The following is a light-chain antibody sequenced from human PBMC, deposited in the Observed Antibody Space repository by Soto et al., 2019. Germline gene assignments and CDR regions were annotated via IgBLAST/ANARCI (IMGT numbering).Light chain of an antibody. V-gene: IGKV1-39*01. Sequence: DIQMTQSPSPLSASVGDRVTITCRASQSISSYLNWYQQKPGKAPKLLIYAASSLQSGVPSRFSGSGSGTDLTLTISSLQPEDFATYYCQQGRSFPWTFGQGTKVDIK. CDR1: QSISSY. CDR2: AAS. CDR3: QQGRSFPWT. J-gene: IGKJ1*01.